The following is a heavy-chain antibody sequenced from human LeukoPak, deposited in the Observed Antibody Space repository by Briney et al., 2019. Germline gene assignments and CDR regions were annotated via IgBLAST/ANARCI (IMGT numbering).Heavy chain of an antibody. Sequence: PGESLRLSCAASGFTFSSYAMSWVRQAPGKGLEWVSAISGSGGSTYYADSVKGRFTISRDNSKNTLYLQMNSLRAEDTAVYYCARSPQDYYDSSGYYYDLGYFDYWGQGTLVTVSS. CDR3: ARSPQDYYDSSGYYYDLGYFDY. CDR1: GFTFSSYA. J-gene: IGHJ4*02. CDR2: ISGSGGST. D-gene: IGHD3-22*01. V-gene: IGHV3-23*01.